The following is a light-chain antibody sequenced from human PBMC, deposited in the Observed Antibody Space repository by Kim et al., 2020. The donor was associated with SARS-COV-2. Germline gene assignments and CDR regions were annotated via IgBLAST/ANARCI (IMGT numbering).Light chain of an antibody. CDR1: SSNIGAGYD. Sequence: GQRGTSSCAGSSSNIGAGYDVHWYQQLPGTAPKLLIYGNSNRPSGVPDRFSGSKSGTSASLAITGLQAEDEADYCCQSYDSSVGVFGGGTQVTVL. CDR2: GNS. CDR3: QSYDSSVGV. V-gene: IGLV1-40*01. J-gene: IGLJ3*02.